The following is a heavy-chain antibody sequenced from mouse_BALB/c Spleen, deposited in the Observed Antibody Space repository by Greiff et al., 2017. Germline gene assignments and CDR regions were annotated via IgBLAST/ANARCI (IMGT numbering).Heavy chain of an antibody. J-gene: IGHJ4*01. Sequence: QVQLQQSGPGLVAPSQSLSITCTVSGFSLTSYGVHWVRQPPGKGLEWLGVIWAGGSTNYNSALMSRLSISKDNSKSQVFLKMNSLQTDDTAMYYCARDRGITLYYYAMDYWGQGTSVTVSS. V-gene: IGHV2-9*02. CDR1: GFSLTSYG. D-gene: IGHD2-4*01. CDR3: ARDRGITLYYYAMDY. CDR2: IWAGGST.